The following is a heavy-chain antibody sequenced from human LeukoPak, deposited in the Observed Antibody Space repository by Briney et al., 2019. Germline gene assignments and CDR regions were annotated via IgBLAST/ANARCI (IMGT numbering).Heavy chain of an antibody. Sequence: LETLSLTCTVSGGSISSYYWSWIRQPPGKGLEWIGYIYYSGSTNYNPSLKSRVTISVDTSKNQFSLKLSSVTAADTAVYYCARGALWFGESLFDPWGQGTLVTVSS. J-gene: IGHJ5*02. CDR2: IYYSGST. CDR3: ARGALWFGESLFDP. D-gene: IGHD3-10*01. V-gene: IGHV4-59*12. CDR1: GGSISSYY.